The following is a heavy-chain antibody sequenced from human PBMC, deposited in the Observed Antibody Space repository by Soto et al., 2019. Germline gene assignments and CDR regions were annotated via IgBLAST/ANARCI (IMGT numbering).Heavy chain of an antibody. V-gene: IGHV1-3*01. CDR1: GSTFHTYG. J-gene: IGHJ6*02. D-gene: IGHD1-1*01. CDR3: ARGKGMEENYFYYGLDI. CDR2: LNGGTGQT. Sequence: ASVAVSFTASGSTFHTYGRHWVRQAPGQSLEWMGWLNGGTGQTRYSQRFQDRVIITRDTSASTGYMELSSLRSEDTAVYYCARGKGMEENYFYYGLDIWGQGTTVTVSS.